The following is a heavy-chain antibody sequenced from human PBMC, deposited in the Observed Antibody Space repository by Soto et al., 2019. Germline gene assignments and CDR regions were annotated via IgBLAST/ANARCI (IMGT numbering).Heavy chain of an antibody. CDR2: VYYSGST. CDR1: GGSFSPYY. V-gene: IGHV4-59*01. Sequence: XGTLSLTCTVSGGSFSPYYWSWIRQPPGQGLEWIGYVYYSGSTNYNPSLRSRVTISLDASKNQFSLRLNSVTAADTAVYYCARLGEMATQSRYYFDNWGQGALVTVSS. J-gene: IGHJ4*02. CDR3: ARLGEMATQSRYYFDN. D-gene: IGHD5-12*01.